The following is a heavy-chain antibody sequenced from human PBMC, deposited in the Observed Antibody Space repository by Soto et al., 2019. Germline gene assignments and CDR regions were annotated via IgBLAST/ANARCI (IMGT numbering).Heavy chain of an antibody. D-gene: IGHD3-10*01. CDR3: VKDRCKRGPHYFDAFDI. CDR1: GFTFSSYA. J-gene: IGHJ3*02. Sequence: GSLRLSCAASGFTFSSYAMSWVRQAPGKGLEWVSAISGSGGSTYYADSVKGRLTISRDNSKNTLYLQMNSLRAEDTAVYYSVKDRCKRGPHYFDAFDIRGQETIVTVS. V-gene: IGHV3-23*01. CDR2: ISGSGGST.